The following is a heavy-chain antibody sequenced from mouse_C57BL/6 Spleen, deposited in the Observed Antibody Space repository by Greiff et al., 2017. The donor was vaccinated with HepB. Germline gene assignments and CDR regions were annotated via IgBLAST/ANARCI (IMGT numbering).Heavy chain of an antibody. J-gene: IGHJ2*01. V-gene: IGHV1-59*01. D-gene: IGHD1-1*01. CDR1: GYTFTSYW. CDR2: IDPSDSYT. Sequence: QVQLKQPGAELVRPGTSVKLSCKASGYTFTSYWMHWVKQRPGQGLEWIGVIDPSDSYTNYNQKFKGKATLTVDTSSSTAYMQLSSLTSEDSAVYYCARWDYGSYYFDYWGQGTTLTVSS. CDR3: ARWDYGSYYFDY.